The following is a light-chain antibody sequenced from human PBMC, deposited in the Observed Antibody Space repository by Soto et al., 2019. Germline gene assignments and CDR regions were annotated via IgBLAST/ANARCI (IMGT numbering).Light chain of an antibody. J-gene: IGKJ1*01. CDR3: QQSGT. Sequence: DIQMTQSPSSLSASVGDRVTISCRASQSIDRYLNWYQQKPGKAPKLLIYAASNLKSGVPSRFSGSGSGTDFTLTIRSLQPEDFATYYCQQSGTFGQGTKVDIK. V-gene: IGKV1-39*01. CDR1: QSIDRY. CDR2: AAS.